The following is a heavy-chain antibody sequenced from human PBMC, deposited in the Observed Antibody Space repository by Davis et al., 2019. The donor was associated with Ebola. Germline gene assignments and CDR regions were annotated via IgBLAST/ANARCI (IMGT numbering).Heavy chain of an antibody. CDR3: ARDVY. CDR1: GFTVNSYW. V-gene: IGHV3-7*01. Sequence: GSLRLSCAASGFTVNSYWMSWVRRAPGKGLEWVANIKEDGTERDYGHSVKGRFTISRDDATNSLDLQMNNLRAEDTAVYYCARDVYWGQGILVTVSS. J-gene: IGHJ4*02. CDR2: IKEDGTER.